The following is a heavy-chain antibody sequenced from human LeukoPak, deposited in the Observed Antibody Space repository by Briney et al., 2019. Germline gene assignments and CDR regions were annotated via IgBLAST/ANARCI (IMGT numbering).Heavy chain of an antibody. V-gene: IGHV3-74*01. J-gene: IGHJ6*02. D-gene: IGHD3-22*01. CDR2: INSDGSST. CDR1: GFTLSSYW. Sequence: PGGSLRLSCAASGFTLSSYWMHWVRQAPGKGLVWVSRINSDGSSTSYADSVKGRFTISRDNAKNTLFLQMNGLRAEDTAVYYCASQTYYYGSGTYSTYLDYGMDVWGQGTTVTVSS. CDR3: ASQTYYYGSGTYSTYLDYGMDV.